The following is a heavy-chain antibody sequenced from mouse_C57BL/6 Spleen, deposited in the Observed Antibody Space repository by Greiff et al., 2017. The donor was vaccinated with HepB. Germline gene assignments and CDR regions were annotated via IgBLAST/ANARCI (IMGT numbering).Heavy chain of an antibody. V-gene: IGHV7-3*01. Sequence: EVQVVESGGGLVQPGGSLSLSCAASGFTFTDYYMSWVRQPPGKALEWLGFIRNKANGYTTEYSASVKGRFTISRDNSQSILYLQMNALRAEDSATYYCARYSSWDGSAYWGQGTLVTVSA. CDR3: ARYSSWDGSAY. CDR2: IRNKANGYTT. CDR1: GFTFTDYY. J-gene: IGHJ3*01. D-gene: IGHD4-1*01.